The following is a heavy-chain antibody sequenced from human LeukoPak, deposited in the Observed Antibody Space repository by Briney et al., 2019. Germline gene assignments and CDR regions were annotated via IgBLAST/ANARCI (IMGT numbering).Heavy chain of an antibody. D-gene: IGHD3-10*01. CDR3: ARGTDYYGSGSYYTYYYYYGMDV. V-gene: IGHV3-53*01. Sequence: HPGGSLRLSCAASGFTVSSNYMSWVRQAPGKGLEWVSVIYSGGSTYYADSVKGRFTISRDNSKNTLYLQMNSLRAEDTAVYYCARGTDYYGSGSYYTYYYYYGMDVWGQGTTVTVSS. J-gene: IGHJ6*02. CDR1: GFTVSSNY. CDR2: IYSGGST.